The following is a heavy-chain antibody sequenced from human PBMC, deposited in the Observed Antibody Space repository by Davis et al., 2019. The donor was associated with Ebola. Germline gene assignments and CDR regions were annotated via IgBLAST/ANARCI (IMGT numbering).Heavy chain of an antibody. CDR3: EKEVSNH. D-gene: IGHD5/OR15-5a*01. CDR2: ISGSST. V-gene: IGHV3-23*01. J-gene: IGHJ4*02. Sequence: GESLKISCVASGFTFSSYAMSWVRQAPGKGLEWVSGISGSSTYYADSVTGRFTISRDNSKNTVYLQMTSLRVEDTAIYYCEKEVSNHLGQGTRVTVSS. CDR1: GFTFSSYA.